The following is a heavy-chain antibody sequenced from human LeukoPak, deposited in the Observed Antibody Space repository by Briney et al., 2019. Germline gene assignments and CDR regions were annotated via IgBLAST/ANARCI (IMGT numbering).Heavy chain of an antibody. CDR3: ARDYDFWSGYYKEDAFDI. D-gene: IGHD3-3*01. J-gene: IGHJ3*02. V-gene: IGHV4-61*02. Sequence: SETLSLTCTVSGGSISSGSYYWSWIRQPAGKGLEWIGRIYTSGSTNYNPSLKSRVTISVDTSKNQFSLKLSSVTAADTAVYYCARDYDFWSGYYKEDAFDIWGQGTMVTVSS. CDR1: GGSISSGSYY. CDR2: IYTSGST.